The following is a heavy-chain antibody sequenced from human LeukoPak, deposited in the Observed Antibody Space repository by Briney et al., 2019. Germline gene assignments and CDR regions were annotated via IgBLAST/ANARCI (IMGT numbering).Heavy chain of an antibody. Sequence: ASVKVSCKASGYTFTSYYMHWVRQAPGQGLEWMGIINPSGGSTSYAQKFQGRVTITRNTSISTAYMELSSLRSEDTAVYYCARGWYRVSPVDYWGQGTLVTVSS. CDR2: INPSGGST. V-gene: IGHV1-46*01. CDR1: GYTFTSYY. CDR3: ARGWYRVSPVDY. D-gene: IGHD1-14*01. J-gene: IGHJ4*02.